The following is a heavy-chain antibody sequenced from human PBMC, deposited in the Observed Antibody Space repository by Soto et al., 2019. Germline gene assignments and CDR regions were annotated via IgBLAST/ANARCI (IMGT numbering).Heavy chain of an antibody. CDR2: ISSSSGST. J-gene: IGHJ4*02. CDR1: GFTFSTYA. Sequence: EVQLLESGGGLVQPGGSLRLSCAASGFTFSTYAMAWVRQAPGKGLEWVSSISSSSGSTFYADSVKGRFTISRDNSENTLSLQMNSLRAEDTAVYYCAKQPLKVPLRFDYCGQGTLVTVSS. V-gene: IGHV3-23*01. D-gene: IGHD6-25*01. CDR3: AKQPLKVPLRFDY.